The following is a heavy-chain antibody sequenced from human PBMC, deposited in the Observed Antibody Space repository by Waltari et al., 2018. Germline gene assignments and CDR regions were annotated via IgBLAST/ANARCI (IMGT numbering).Heavy chain of an antibody. D-gene: IGHD1-26*01. CDR1: GGSFSGYY. Sequence: QVQLQQWGAGLLTPSETLSLTCAVYGGSFSGYYCSWIRQPPGKGLEWIGEINHSGSTNYHPSLKSRVTISVDTSKNQFSLKLSSVTAADTAVYYCARAWISLILGATSAFDIWGQGTMVTVS. CDR2: INHSGST. V-gene: IGHV4-34*01. J-gene: IGHJ3*02. CDR3: ARAWISLILGATSAFDI.